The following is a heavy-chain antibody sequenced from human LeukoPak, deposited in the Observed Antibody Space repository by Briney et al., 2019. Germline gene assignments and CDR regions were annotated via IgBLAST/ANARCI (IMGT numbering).Heavy chain of an antibody. D-gene: IGHD1-1*01. V-gene: IGHV3-48*01. J-gene: IGHJ4*02. CDR2: ISSSSSAM. CDR1: GFTFSSYS. CDR3: AKDAGTSTYFDY. Sequence: GGSLRLSCAASGFTFSSYSLNWVRQAPGKGLEWVSHISSSSSAMYYADSVKGRFTISRDNAKNSLYLQMNSLRAEDTAVYYCAKDAGTSTYFDYWGRGTLVTVSS.